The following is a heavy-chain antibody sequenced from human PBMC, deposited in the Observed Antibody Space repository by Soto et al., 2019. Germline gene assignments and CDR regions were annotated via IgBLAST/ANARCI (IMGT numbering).Heavy chain of an antibody. CDR3: ARRRGGVFDF. Sequence: QVQLQESGPGLVKPSETLSLTCTVSGGSISSYYWSWIRQPPGKGLEWIGYIYYSGSTNYNPSASGRVTVSVHTSKNPFSLNLSSVPAADTAVYYLARRRGGVFDFWGQGTMVTVSS. J-gene: IGHJ3*01. V-gene: IGHV4-59*12. CDR1: GGSISSYY. CDR2: IYYSGST. D-gene: IGHD3-10*01.